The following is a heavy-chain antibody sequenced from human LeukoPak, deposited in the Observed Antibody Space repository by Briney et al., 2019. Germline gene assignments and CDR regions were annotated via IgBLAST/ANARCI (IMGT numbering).Heavy chain of an antibody. CDR2: ISSTGGTT. V-gene: IGHV3-23*01. CDR1: GITFSSYG. J-gene: IGHJ4*02. D-gene: IGHD6-19*01. Sequence: GGTLRLSCAASGITFSSYGMSWVRQAPGKGLEWVSSISSTGGTTYYADSVKGRFTISRDNSKNTLYLQMNSLRAEGTAVYYCARATGWFQAFDYWGQGTLVTVSS. CDR3: ARATGWFQAFDY.